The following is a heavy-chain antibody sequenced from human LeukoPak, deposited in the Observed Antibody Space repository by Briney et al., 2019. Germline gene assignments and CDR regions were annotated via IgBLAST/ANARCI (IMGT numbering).Heavy chain of an antibody. CDR2: IDWDDDK. Sequence: SSPALVKPTQTLTLTCTFSGFSLSTSGMCVSWIRQPPGKALEWLALIDWDDDKYYSTSLKTRLTISKDTSKNQVVLTMTNMDPVDTATYYCARIPYSSGSFDYWGQGTLVTVSS. CDR3: ARIPYSSGSFDY. J-gene: IGHJ4*02. D-gene: IGHD6-19*01. CDR1: GFSLSTSGMC. V-gene: IGHV2-70*01.